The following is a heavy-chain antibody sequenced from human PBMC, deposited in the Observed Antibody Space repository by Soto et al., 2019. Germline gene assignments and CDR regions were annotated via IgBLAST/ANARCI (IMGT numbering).Heavy chain of an antibody. CDR3: AKSLLIGGSVLPYGMDV. D-gene: IGHD2-15*01. CDR1: GFTFSSYG. V-gene: IGHV3-30*18. J-gene: IGHJ6*02. Sequence: GGSLRLSCAASGFTFSSYGMHWVRQAPGKGLEGVAVISYDGSNKYYADSVKGRFTISKDNSKNTLYLQMNSLRAEDTAVYYCAKSLLIGGSVLPYGMDVWGQGTTVTVSS. CDR2: ISYDGSNK.